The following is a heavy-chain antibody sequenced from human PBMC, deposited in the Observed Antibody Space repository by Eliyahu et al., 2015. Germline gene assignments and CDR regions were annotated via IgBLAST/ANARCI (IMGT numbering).Heavy chain of an antibody. CDR2: ISGRGDST. CDR3: AKSFNRQPGPMDV. Sequence: EVQLLESGGDLVQPGGSLRLSCGASGFSFSNHAMNWVRQVPGKGLEGVATISGRGDSTYYADSVTGRFTISGDNSKNTLYLQMHSLTAEDTAVYYCAKSFNRQPGPMDVWGKGTTVTVSS. J-gene: IGHJ6*04. D-gene: IGHD2/OR15-2a*01. V-gene: IGHV3-23*01. CDR1: GFSFSNHA.